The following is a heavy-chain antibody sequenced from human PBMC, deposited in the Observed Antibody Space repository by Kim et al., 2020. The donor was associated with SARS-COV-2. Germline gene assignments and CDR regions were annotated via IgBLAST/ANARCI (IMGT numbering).Heavy chain of an antibody. CDR3: ARGSQP. J-gene: IGHJ4*02. D-gene: IGHD6-13*01. Sequence: YSRGSTYYGVSVKGRFSISRDNSKNSLYLPMNSLRAEDTAVYYCARGSQPRGQGTLVTVSS. CDR2: YSRGST. V-gene: IGHV3-66*01.